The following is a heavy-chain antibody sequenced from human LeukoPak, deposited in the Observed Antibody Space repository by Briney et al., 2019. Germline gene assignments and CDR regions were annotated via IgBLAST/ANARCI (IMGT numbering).Heavy chain of an antibody. CDR1: GYTFTSYA. D-gene: IGHD5-18*01. Sequence: ASVKVSCKASGYTFTSYAISWVRQAPGQGLEWMGWISGYNGNTKYAQEVQGRVTMTTDTSTSTAYMELRNLRSDDTAVYYCARGYSYGSDYYYGMDVWGQGTTVTVSS. CDR3: ARGYSYGSDYYYGMDV. J-gene: IGHJ6*02. V-gene: IGHV1-18*01. CDR2: ISGYNGNT.